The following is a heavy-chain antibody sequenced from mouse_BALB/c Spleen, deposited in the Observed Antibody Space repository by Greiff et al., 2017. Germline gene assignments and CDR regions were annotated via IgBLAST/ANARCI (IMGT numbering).Heavy chain of an antibody. CDR3: ARGGLRRYAMDY. V-gene: IGHV1-4*02. Sequence: VQLQQSAAELARPGASVKMSCKASGYTFTSYTMHWVKQRPGQGLEWIGYINPSSGYTEYNQKFKDKTTLTADKSSSTAYMQLSSLTSEDSAVYYCARGGLRRYAMDYWGQGTSVTVSS. D-gene: IGHD2-4*01. CDR1: GYTFTSYT. CDR2: INPSSGYT. J-gene: IGHJ4*01.